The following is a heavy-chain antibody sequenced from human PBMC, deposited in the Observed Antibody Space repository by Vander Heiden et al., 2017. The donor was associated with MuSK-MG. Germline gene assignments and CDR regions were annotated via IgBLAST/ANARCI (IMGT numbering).Heavy chain of an antibody. CDR2: IYHSGST. CDR3: ARLRYYDSSGYGLFDY. CDR1: GSSISSGYY. J-gene: IGHJ4*02. V-gene: IGHV4-38-2*01. Sequence: QVQLQESGPGLVKPSETLSLTCAVSGSSISSGYYWGWIRQPPGKGLEWIGSIYHSGSTYYNPSLKSRVTISVDTSKNQFSLKLSSVTAADTAVYYCARLRYYDSSGYGLFDYWGQGTLVTVSS. D-gene: IGHD3-22*01.